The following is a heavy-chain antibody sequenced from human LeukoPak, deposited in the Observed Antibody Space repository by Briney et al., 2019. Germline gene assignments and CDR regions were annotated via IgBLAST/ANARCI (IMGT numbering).Heavy chain of an antibody. V-gene: IGHV4-39*01. D-gene: IGHD3-22*01. CDR3: ARHKTYYYDSSGYYPFDY. CDR1: GGSISSSSYY. Sequence: PSETLSLTCTVSGGSISSSSYYWGWIRQPPGKGLEWIGSIYYSGSTYYNPSLKSRVTISVDTSKNQFSLKLSSVTAADTAVYYCARHKTYYYDSSGYYPFDYWGQGTLVTVSS. J-gene: IGHJ4*02. CDR2: IYYSGST.